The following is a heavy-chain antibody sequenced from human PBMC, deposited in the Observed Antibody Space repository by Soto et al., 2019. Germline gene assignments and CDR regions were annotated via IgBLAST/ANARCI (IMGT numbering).Heavy chain of an antibody. J-gene: IGHJ2*01. V-gene: IGHV4-59*01. CDR3: ARDPGGGYCSGGSCYKWYFDL. CDR2: IYYSGST. CDR1: GGSISSSY. Sequence: QVQLQESGPGLVKPSETLSLTCTVSGGSISSSYWSWIRQPPGKGLEWIGYIYYSGSTNYNPSLKSRVTISVDTSKNQYSLKLSSVTAADTAVYYCARDPGGGYCSGGSCYKWYFDLWGRGTLVTVSS. D-gene: IGHD2-15*01.